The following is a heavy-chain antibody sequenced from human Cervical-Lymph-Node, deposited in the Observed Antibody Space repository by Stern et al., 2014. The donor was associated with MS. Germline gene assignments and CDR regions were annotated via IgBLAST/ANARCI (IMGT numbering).Heavy chain of an antibody. CDR3: ARGWMDV. CDR1: GFTISAYY. CDR2: INSCGTT. J-gene: IGHJ6*02. D-gene: IGHD2-15*01. Sequence: EVQLVESGGGLVQPGGSLRLSCAASGFTISAYYMNWVRQTPGKGLEWVSLINSCGTTFYTDSVRGHFTISRDTSKNTLYLQMNSLRAEDTAVYYCARGWMDVWGQGNTVTVSS. V-gene: IGHV3-66*01.